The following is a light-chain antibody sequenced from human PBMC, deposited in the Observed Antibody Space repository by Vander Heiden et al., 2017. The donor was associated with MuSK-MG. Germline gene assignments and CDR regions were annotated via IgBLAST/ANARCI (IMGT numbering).Light chain of an antibody. Sequence: EIVVTQSPATLSLSPGERASLSCRASQSVSWDQHKPGQAPRLIIYNTLDRVTDVQGRFSGSGSGADFTLTSRRREAEDFAGYYSQHRNNWQFGHGTKVDVK. V-gene: IGKV3-11*01. CDR1: QSVS. CDR3: QHRNNWQ. J-gene: IGKJ3*01. CDR2: NTL.